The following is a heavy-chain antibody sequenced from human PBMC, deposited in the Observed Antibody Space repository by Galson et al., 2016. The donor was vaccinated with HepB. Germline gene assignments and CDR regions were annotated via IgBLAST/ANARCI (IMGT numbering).Heavy chain of an antibody. Sequence: SLRLSCAASGFTFSSYTMNWVRQAPGEGLEWISSISSSSSSIYYADSVKGRFTVSRDNAKNSLFLQMNTLRAEDTAVYYCASPRGRLVMPPDYWGQGTLVTVSS. J-gene: IGHJ4*02. D-gene: IGHD6-6*01. CDR1: GFTFSSYT. CDR3: ASPRGRLVMPPDY. CDR2: ISSSSSSI. V-gene: IGHV3-21*01.